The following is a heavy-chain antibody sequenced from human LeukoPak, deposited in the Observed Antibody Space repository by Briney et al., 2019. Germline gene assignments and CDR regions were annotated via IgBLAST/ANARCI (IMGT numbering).Heavy chain of an antibody. CDR3: ARDYNGMDV. CDR2: ISSTSGTI. CDR1: GFTFRSHS. Sequence: GGSLTLSFAASGFTFRSHSISWVRQGPGKGLECVSYISSTSGTIYYADSVKGRFTISRDNAKNSLYLQMNSLREEDTAVYYCARDYNGMDVWGQGTTVTVSS. J-gene: IGHJ6*02. V-gene: IGHV3-48*02.